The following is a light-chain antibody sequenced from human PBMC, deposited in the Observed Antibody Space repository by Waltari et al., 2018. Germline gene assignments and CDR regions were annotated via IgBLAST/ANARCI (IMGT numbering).Light chain of an antibody. CDR2: NAS. Sequence: DIQMTQSPSSLSASVGYRVTITGRASQGIRYLNSYQQKAGRAPKLLLYNASNLQSGVPSRFSGSGSGTDFTLTISSLRPEDFATYYCQQSDFVPLTFGGGTKVDIK. J-gene: IGKJ4*01. CDR3: QQSDFVPLT. CDR1: QGIRY. V-gene: IGKV1-39*01.